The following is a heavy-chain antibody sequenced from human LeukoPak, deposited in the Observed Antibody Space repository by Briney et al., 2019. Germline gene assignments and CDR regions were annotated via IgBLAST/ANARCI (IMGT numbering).Heavy chain of an antibody. J-gene: IGHJ6*02. Sequence: GEALKISCKGSGYSFTSYWIGWVRQMPGKGLEWMGIIYPGDSDTRYSPSFQGQVTISADKSISTAYLQWSSLKASDTAMYYCARQEGYCSSTSCPSYGMDVWGQGTTVTVSS. CDR2: IYPGDSDT. CDR1: GYSFTSYW. CDR3: ARQEGYCSSTSCPSYGMDV. V-gene: IGHV5-51*01. D-gene: IGHD2-2*01.